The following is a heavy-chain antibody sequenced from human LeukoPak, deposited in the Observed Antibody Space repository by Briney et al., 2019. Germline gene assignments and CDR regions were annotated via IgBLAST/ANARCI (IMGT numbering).Heavy chain of an antibody. CDR3: VKDLSGWYSFES. V-gene: IGHV3-64D*09. D-gene: IGHD6-19*01. CDR1: GFTFSSCA. Sequence: GGSLRLSCSASGFTFSSCAMHWVRQAPEMGLEYVSGINDYGDTTHYGDSVRGRVTISRDDSMNTVHLQMSSLRADDTAVYYCVKDLSGWYSFESWGQGTLVTVSS. J-gene: IGHJ4*02. CDR2: INDYGDTT.